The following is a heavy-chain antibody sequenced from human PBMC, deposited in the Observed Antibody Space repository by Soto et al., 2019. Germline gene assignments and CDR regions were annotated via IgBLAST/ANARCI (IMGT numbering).Heavy chain of an antibody. Sequence: QVQLQESGPGLVKPSQTLSLTCTVSGGSISSGGYYWSWIRQPPGKGLEWIGYIYYSGSTYYNPSLKSLVTIAVHTSKNQFSLKLSSVTAADTAVYYCARGEKYYDILTGYYNNWFDPWGQGTLVTVSS. J-gene: IGHJ5*02. D-gene: IGHD3-9*01. V-gene: IGHV4-31*01. CDR2: IYYSGST. CDR3: ARGEKYYDILTGYYNNWFDP. CDR1: GGSISSGGYY.